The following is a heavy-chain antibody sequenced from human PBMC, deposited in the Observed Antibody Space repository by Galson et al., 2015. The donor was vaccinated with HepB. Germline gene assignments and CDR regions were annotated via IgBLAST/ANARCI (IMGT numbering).Heavy chain of an antibody. V-gene: IGHV1-18*04. J-gene: IGHJ6*02. D-gene: IGHD4-23*01. Sequence: SVKVSCKASGYTFTSYGISWVRQAPGQGLEWMGWISAYNGNTNYAQKLQGRVTMTTNTSTSTAYRELRSLRSDDTAVYYCARGGFYGGNSRAYYYYGMDVWGQGTTVTVSS. CDR3: ARGGFYGGNSRAYYYYGMDV. CDR1: GYTFTSYG. CDR2: ISAYNGNT.